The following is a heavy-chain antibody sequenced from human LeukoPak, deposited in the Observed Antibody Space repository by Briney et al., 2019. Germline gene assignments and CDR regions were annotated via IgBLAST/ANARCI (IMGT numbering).Heavy chain of an antibody. V-gene: IGHV3-23*01. CDR3: AKDQGDYSSGWSIFDY. CDR1: GFAVSTYA. D-gene: IGHD6-19*01. CDR2: ITGSGGST. J-gene: IGHJ4*02. Sequence: PGGSLRLSCAASGFAVSTYAMSWVRQAPGKGLEWVSAITGSGGSTYYADSVKGRFTISRDNSKNTLYLQMNSLRAEDTAGYYCAKDQGDYSSGWSIFDYWGQGSLVTVSS.